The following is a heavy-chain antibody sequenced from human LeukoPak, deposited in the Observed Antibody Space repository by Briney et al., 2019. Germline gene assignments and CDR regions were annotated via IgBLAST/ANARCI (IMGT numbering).Heavy chain of an antibody. D-gene: IGHD3-9*01. CDR1: GFTFSSYG. CDR2: IWYDGSNK. Sequence: PGRSRRLSCAASGFTFSSYGMHWVRQAPGKGLEWVAVIWYDGSNKYYADSVKGRFTISRDNSKNTLYLQMNSLRAEDTAVYYCARDGLTYYDILTGYYSAFDIWGQGTMVTVSS. V-gene: IGHV3-33*01. J-gene: IGHJ3*02. CDR3: ARDGLTYYDILTGYYSAFDI.